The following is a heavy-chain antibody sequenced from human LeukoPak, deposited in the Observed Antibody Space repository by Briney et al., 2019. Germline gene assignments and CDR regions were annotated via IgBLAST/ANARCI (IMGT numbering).Heavy chain of an antibody. CDR3: AREGRYRQAACAFDI. Sequence: GASVKVSCKASGYTFTSYDINWVRQATGQGLEWMGWMNPNSGNTDYEQKFQGRVTITRNTSISTAYMELSSLRSEDTAVYYCAREGRYRQAACAFDIWGQGTMVTVSS. D-gene: IGHD3-16*02. V-gene: IGHV1-8*03. J-gene: IGHJ3*02. CDR2: MNPNSGNT. CDR1: GYTFTSYD.